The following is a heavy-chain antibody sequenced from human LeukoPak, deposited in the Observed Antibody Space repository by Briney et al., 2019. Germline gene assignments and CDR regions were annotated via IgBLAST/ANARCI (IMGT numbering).Heavy chain of an antibody. CDR1: GFTFSSYA. CDR3: ARGRARGVFDP. Sequence: GGSLRLSCAASGFTFSSYAMHWVRQAPGKGLEWVAVISYDGSNKYYADSVKGRFTISRDNSKNTLYLQMNSLRAEDTAVYYCARGRARGVFDPWGQGTLVTVSS. J-gene: IGHJ5*02. CDR2: ISYDGSNK. V-gene: IGHV3-30-3*01. D-gene: IGHD3-10*01.